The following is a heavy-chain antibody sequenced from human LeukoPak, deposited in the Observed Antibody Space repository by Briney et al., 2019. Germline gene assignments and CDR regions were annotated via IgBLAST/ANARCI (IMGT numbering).Heavy chain of an antibody. CDR2: ISGSGRTM. Sequence: GSLRLSCAASGFTFSSYEMNWVRQAPGKGLEWLSYISGSGRTMYYADSVRGRFTISRDNARNSLYLQMKSLRADDTAVYYCTRVENIGMDVWGQGTTVTVSS. CDR1: GFTFSSYE. D-gene: IGHD1/OR15-1a*01. V-gene: IGHV3-48*03. CDR3: TRVENIGMDV. J-gene: IGHJ6*02.